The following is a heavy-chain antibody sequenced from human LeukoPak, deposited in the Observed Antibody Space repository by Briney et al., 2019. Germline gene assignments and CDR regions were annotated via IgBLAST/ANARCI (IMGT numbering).Heavy chain of an antibody. D-gene: IGHD3-10*01. CDR3: AKDVGSFGIDY. J-gene: IGHJ4*02. CDR1: GFTFSNFG. Sequence: GGSLSLSCAASGFTFSNFGMRWVRHAPDGGLEWVAFIQYDGNTKYYADCVKGRFTISRDIPKHTLYLQMNSLRPEDTAVYFCAKDVGSFGIDYWGQGTLVTVSS. V-gene: IGHV3-30*02. CDR2: IQYDGNTK.